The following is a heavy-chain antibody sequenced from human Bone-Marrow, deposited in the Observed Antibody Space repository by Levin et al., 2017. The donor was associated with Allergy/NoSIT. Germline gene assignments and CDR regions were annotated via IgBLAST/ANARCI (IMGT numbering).Heavy chain of an antibody. CDR3: AKALRPYYFQFGMDV. V-gene: IGHV3-30*18. D-gene: IGHD3-10*01. CDR1: GFTLSSYA. Sequence: GESLKISCAASGFTLSSYAMHWVRQVPGKGLEWLAFISSDGTTKYYADSLKGRFTIFRDNSENTLYLQMNSLRSGDTAVYYCAKALRPYYFQFGMDVWGQGTTVIVSS. CDR2: ISSDGTTK. J-gene: IGHJ6*02.